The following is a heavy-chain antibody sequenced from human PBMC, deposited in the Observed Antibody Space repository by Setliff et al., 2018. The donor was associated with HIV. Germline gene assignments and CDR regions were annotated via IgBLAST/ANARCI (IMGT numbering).Heavy chain of an antibody. J-gene: IGHJ4*02. CDR1: GASLGSGTYF. CDR3: GREGEGELPGY. V-gene: IGHV4-30-4*08. CDR2: MSDIGST. D-gene: IGHD1-7*01. Sequence: PSETLSLTCSVSGASLGSGTYFWNWVRQSPGKGLEWIGYMSDIGSTYYDPSLKSRVTISVDKSKNQFSLKLSSVTAADTAVYYCGREGEGELPGYWGQGTLVTVSS.